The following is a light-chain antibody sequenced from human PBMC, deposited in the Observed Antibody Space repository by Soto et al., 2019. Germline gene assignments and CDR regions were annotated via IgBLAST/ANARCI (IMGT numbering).Light chain of an antibody. V-gene: IGKV3-20*01. J-gene: IGKJ1*01. CDR3: QRYGTAAA. CDR2: GAS. CDR1: QSVPNSY. Sequence: EIVLTQSPGTLSLSPGERATLSCRASQSVPNSYLAWYQQKPGQAPRLLIYGASSRATGIPVRFSGSGSGTYFTLTISRLEPEDSAGYYCQRYGTAAAFGQGTKVEI.